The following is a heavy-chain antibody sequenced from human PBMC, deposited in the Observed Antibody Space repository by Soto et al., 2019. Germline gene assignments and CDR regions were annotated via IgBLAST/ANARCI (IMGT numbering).Heavy chain of an antibody. CDR3: ARAGGYDLYYFDY. D-gene: IGHD5-12*01. Sequence: TSQTLSLTCTVSGGSISSSSYYRGWIRQPPGKGLEWIGSIYYSGSTYYNPSLKSRVTISVDTSKNQFSLKLSSVTAADTGVYYCARAGGYDLYYFDYWGQGTLVTSPQ. V-gene: IGHV4-39*01. J-gene: IGHJ4*02. CDR2: IYYSGST. CDR1: GGSISSSSYY.